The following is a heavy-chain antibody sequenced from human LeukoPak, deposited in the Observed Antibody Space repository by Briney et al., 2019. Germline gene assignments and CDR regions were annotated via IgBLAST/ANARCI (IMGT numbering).Heavy chain of an antibody. Sequence: SETLPLTCTVSGGSISSYYWSWIRQPPGKGLEWIGYIYYSGSTNYNPSLKSRVTISVDTSKNQFPLKLSSVTAADTAVYYCARETSQKGAHYMDVWGKGTTVTISS. J-gene: IGHJ6*03. V-gene: IGHV4-59*01. D-gene: IGHD3-16*01. CDR2: IYYSGST. CDR3: ARETSQKGAHYMDV. CDR1: GGSISSYY.